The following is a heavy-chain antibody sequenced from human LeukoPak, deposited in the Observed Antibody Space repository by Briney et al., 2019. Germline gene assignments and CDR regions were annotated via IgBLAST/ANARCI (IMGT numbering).Heavy chain of an antibody. D-gene: IGHD1-7*01. CDR2: IYTSGST. CDR1: GGSISSYY. V-gene: IGHV4-4*07. Sequence: SETLSLTCTVSGGSISSYYWNWIRQPAGKGLEWIGRIYTSGSTNYNPSLTSRDTMSVDTSKNQFSLKLSSVTAADTAVYYCAREARDNWNYVTCFDYWGQGTLVTVSS. CDR3: AREARDNWNYVTCFDY. J-gene: IGHJ4*02.